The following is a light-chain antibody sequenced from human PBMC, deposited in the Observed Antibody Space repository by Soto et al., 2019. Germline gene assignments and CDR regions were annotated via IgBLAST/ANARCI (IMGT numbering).Light chain of an antibody. V-gene: IGLV2-11*01. CDR1: SSDVGGYDY. CDR2: DVS. CDR3: CSYAGSYIVV. J-gene: IGLJ1*01. Sequence: QSVLTQPRSVSGSPGQSVTISCTGASSDVGGYDYVSWYQQHPGKAPKLMIYDVSKRPSGVPDHFSGSKSGNTASLTISGLQAEDEADYYCCSYAGSYIVVFGTGTKVTVL.